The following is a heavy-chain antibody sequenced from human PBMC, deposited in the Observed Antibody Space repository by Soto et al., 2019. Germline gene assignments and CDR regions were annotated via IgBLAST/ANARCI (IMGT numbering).Heavy chain of an antibody. V-gene: IGHV3-15*01. D-gene: IGHD1-26*01. CDR1: GFTFSNAW. CDR3: KWDLEASDP. CDR2: IRSKTDGGTT. Sequence: GGSLRLSCAASGFTFSNAWMSWVRQAPGKGLEWVGRIRSKTDGGTTDYAAPVKGRFTISRDDSKDTLYLQMNSLKTEDTAVYYCKWDLEASDPWGQGTLVTVSS. J-gene: IGHJ5*02.